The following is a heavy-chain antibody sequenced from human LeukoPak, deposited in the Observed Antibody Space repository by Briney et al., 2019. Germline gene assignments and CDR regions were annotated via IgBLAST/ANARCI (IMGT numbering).Heavy chain of an antibody. Sequence: SETLSLTCAVYGGSFSGYYWSWIRQPPGKGLEWIGEINHSGSTNYNPSLKSRVTISVDTSKNQFSLKLSSVTAADTAVYYCARSSALQRWFDPWGQGTLVTVSS. CDR3: ARSSALQRWFDP. CDR2: INHSGST. J-gene: IGHJ5*02. D-gene: IGHD5-18*01. CDR1: GGSFSGYY. V-gene: IGHV4-34*01.